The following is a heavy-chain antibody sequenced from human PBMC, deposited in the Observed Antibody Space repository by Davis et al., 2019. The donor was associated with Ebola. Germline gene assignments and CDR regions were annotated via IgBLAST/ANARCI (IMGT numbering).Heavy chain of an antibody. D-gene: IGHD3-16*01. CDR1: GGSISSYY. CDR2: IYYSGST. J-gene: IGHJ5*02. CDR3: ARVLWGYNWFDP. V-gene: IGHV4-59*12. Sequence: SETLSLTCTVSGGSISSYYWSWIRQPPGKGLEWIGYIYYSGSTNYNPSLKSRVTISVDTSKNQFSLQLNSVTPEDTAVYYCARVLWGYNWFDPWGQGTLDTVSS.